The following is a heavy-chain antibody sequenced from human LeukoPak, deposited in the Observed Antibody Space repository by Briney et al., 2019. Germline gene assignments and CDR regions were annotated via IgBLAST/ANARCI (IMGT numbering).Heavy chain of an antibody. CDR3: ARDLPIRGVTDYYYYYGMDV. CDR2: ISSSSSYI. V-gene: IGHV3-21*01. D-gene: IGHD3-10*01. J-gene: IGHJ6*02. CDR1: GFTFSSYS. Sequence: GGSLRLSCAASGFTFSSYSMNWVRQAPGKVLEWVSSISSSSSYIYYADSVKGRFTISRDNAKNSLYLQMNSLRAEDTAVYYCARDLPIRGVTDYYYYYGMDVWGQGTTVAVSS.